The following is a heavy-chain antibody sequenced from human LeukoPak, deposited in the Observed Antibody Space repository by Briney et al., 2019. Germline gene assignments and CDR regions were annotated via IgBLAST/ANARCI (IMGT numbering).Heavy chain of an antibody. CDR1: GFTLSSYW. J-gene: IGHJ5*02. D-gene: IGHD6-19*01. CDR2: INSDGSST. V-gene: IGHV3-74*01. Sequence: AGGSLRLSCAASGFTLSSYWMHWVRQAPGKGLVWVSRINSDGSSTSYADSVKGRFTISRDNAKNTLYLQMNSLRAEDTAVYYRARVRAVADSNWFDPWGQGTLVTVSS. CDR3: ARVRAVADSNWFDP.